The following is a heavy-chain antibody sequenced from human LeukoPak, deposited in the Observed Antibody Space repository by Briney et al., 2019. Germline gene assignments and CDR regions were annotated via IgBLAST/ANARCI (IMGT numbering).Heavy chain of an antibody. CDR3: ARYHTMVRGLSD. CDR1: GYTFTGYY. J-gene: IGHJ4*02. Sequence: GASVKVSCKASGYTFTGYYMHWARQAPGQGLEWMGWINPNSGGTNYAQKFQGRVTMTRDTSISTAYMELSRLRSDDTAVYYCARYHTMVRGLSDWGQGTLVTVSS. V-gene: IGHV1-2*02. CDR2: INPNSGGT. D-gene: IGHD3-10*01.